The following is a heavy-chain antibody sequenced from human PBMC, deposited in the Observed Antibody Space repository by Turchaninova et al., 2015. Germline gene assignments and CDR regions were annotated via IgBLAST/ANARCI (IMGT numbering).Heavy chain of an antibody. CDR3: ARDSGTGDLDY. CDR2: INSDGSGT. Sequence: EVQLVESGGGFVQPGGSLRLSCAASGFTFSRSWMYWVGLAPVKGLGRVSRINSDGSGTTYADSVQGRVTISRDNAKNTLGLQMNSLRAEDTAVYYCARDSGTGDLDYWGQGALVTVSS. D-gene: IGHD3-10*01. V-gene: IGHV3-74*01. CDR1: GFTFSRSW. J-gene: IGHJ4*02.